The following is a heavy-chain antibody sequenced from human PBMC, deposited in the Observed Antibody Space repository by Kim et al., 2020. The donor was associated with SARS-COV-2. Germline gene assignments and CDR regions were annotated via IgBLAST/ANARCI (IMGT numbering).Heavy chain of an antibody. V-gene: IGHV4-59*01. J-gene: IGHJ4*02. CDR1: GGSINNYY. CDR3: VRVTGGSGWYLDY. CDR2: ISYDGST. Sequence: SETLSLTCTVSGGSINNYYWGWIRQPPGKGLEWIGYISYDGSTNYNPSLKSRVTVSVDTSKNQFSLKLSSVTAADTAVHYCVRVTGGSGWYLDYWGQGTLVTVSS. D-gene: IGHD6-19*01.